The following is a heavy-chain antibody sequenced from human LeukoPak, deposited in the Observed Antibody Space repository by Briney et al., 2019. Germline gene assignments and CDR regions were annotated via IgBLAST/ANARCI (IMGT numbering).Heavy chain of an antibody. D-gene: IGHD1-26*01. CDR1: GFTVNSNY. J-gene: IGHJ6*02. CDR3: ARDRIVGATTGYYYYGMDV. CDR2: IYSGGST. V-gene: IGHV3-53*01. Sequence: PGGSLRLSCAASGFTVNSNYMSWVRQAPGKGLEGGSVIYSGGSTYYADSVKGRFTISRDNSKNTLYLQMNSLRAEDTAVYYCARDRIVGATTGYYYYGMDVWGQGTTVTVSS.